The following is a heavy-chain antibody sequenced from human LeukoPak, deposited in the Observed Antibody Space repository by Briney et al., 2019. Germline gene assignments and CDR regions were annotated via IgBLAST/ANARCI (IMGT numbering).Heavy chain of an antibody. CDR3: AREGCSGGSCYPYYMDV. D-gene: IGHD2-15*01. J-gene: IGHJ6*03. V-gene: IGHV3-30*02. CDR1: GFTFSSYG. Sequence: GGSLRLSCAASGFTFSSYGMHWVRQAPGKGLEWVAFIRYDGSNKYYADSVKGRFTISRDNSKNTLYLQMNSLRAEDTAVYYCAREGCSGGSCYPYYMDVWGKGTTVTVSS. CDR2: IRYDGSNK.